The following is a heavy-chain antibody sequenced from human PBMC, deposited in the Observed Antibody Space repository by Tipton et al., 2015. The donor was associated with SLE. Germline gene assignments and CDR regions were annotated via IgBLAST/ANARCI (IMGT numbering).Heavy chain of an antibody. CDR2: FYYDATT. CDR1: GDSISSSYYY. J-gene: IGHJ5*02. Sequence: TLSLTCSVSGDSISSSYYYWGWIRQPPGRGLEWIASFYYDATTYYNPSLKSRRTISVNPSKNQFSLKLRSVTAADTALYFCARHGSGTYYSWFDRWGQGNLVTVSS. D-gene: IGHD1-26*01. V-gene: IGHV4-39*07. CDR3: ARHGSGTYYSWFDR.